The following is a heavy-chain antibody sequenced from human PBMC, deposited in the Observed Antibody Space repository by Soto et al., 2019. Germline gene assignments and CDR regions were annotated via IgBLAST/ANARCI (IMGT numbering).Heavy chain of an antibody. D-gene: IGHD3-22*01. CDR1: GYNFIGYY. J-gene: IGHJ4*02. CDR2: INPHSGGT. V-gene: IGHV1-2*02. Sequence: QVPLVQSGAEVKKPGASVKVSCKASGYNFIGYYMHWVRLAPGQGLEWMGWINPHSGGTNYAQKFLGRVTMTRDTSISTAYMELSRLRSDDTAVYYCARPLDYYDSSGYYPYYFDYWGQGTLVTVSS. CDR3: ARPLDYYDSSGYYPYYFDY.